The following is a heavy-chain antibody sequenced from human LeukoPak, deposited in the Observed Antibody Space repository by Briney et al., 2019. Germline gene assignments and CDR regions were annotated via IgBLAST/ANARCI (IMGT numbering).Heavy chain of an antibody. CDR1: GGSISSSNW. D-gene: IGHD6-13*01. Sequence: SETLSLTCAVSGGSISSSNWWSWVRQPPGKGLEWIGEIYHSGSTNYNPSLKSRVTISVDKSKNQFSLKLGSVTAADTAVYYCARDRGYSSSWRSKSYYFDYWGQGTLVTVSS. J-gene: IGHJ4*02. V-gene: IGHV4-4*02. CDR3: ARDRGYSSSWRSKSYYFDY. CDR2: IYHSGST.